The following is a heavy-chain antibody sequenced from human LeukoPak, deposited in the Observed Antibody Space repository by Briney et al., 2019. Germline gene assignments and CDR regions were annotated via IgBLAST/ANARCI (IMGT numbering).Heavy chain of an antibody. CDR3: AKSNGYGLVDI. CDR2: IYTSGST. Sequence: ASETLSLTCTVSGGSISSYYWSWIRQPAGKGLEWIGRIYTSGSTNYNPSLKSRVTISVDTSKNQFSLRLSSVTAADTAVYYCAKSNGYGLVDIWGQGTMVTVSS. V-gene: IGHV4-4*07. CDR1: GGSISSYY. J-gene: IGHJ3*02. D-gene: IGHD3-10*01.